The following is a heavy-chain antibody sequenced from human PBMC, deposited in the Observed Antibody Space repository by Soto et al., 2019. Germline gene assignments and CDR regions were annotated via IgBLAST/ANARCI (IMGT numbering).Heavy chain of an antibody. CDR3: ARGDREAFDI. Sequence: EVQLVESGGGLVQPGESLRLSCAASGFTLSAYWMHWVRQGPGKGPVWVSRIHSDGPGPTYADSVKGRFTISRDNAKDTLHLQMNRLRVEDTAVYYCARGDREAFDIWGQGTVVTVS. CDR1: GFTLSAYW. CDR2: IHSDGPGP. V-gene: IGHV3-74*03. J-gene: IGHJ3*02.